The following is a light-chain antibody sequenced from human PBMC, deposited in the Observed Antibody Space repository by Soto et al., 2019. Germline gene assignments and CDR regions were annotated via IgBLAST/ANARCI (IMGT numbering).Light chain of an antibody. V-gene: IGKV1-33*01. CDR2: AAS. J-gene: IGKJ5*01. Sequence: DIQMTQSPSSLSASIGDRVTITCQASQDITTSLNWYQQKPGKAPRLLIFAASNLQTGVSSRFSGRGSGTHFTFTISSLQPEDIATYYGQHFANLPITFGQGTRL. CDR3: QHFANLPIT. CDR1: QDITTS.